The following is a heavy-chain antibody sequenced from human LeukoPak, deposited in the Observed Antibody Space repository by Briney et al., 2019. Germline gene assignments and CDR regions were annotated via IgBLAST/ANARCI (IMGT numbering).Heavy chain of an antibody. D-gene: IGHD3-9*01. J-gene: IGHJ4*02. CDR3: AGDYDILTGYRY. CDR1: GASISGSRYY. CDR2: IYTSGST. V-gene: IGHV4-61*02. Sequence: SETLSLTCTVSGASISGSRYYWSWIRQPAGKGLEWIGRIYTSGSTNYNPSLKSRVTISVDTSKNQFSLKLSSVTAADTAVYYCAGDYDILTGYRYWGQGTLVTVSS.